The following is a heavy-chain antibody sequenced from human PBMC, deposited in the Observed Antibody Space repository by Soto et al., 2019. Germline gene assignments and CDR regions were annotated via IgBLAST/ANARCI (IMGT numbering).Heavy chain of an antibody. D-gene: IGHD4-17*01. CDR3: ARDLDYGRNPGDFDL. J-gene: IGHJ2*01. CDR2: IYYSGST. Sequence: SETLSLTCTVSGGSISSGGYYWSWIRQHPGKGLEWIGYIYYSGSTYYNPSLKSRVTISVDTSKNQFSLKLSSVTAADTAVYYCARDLDYGRNPGDFDLWGRGTLVTVSS. CDR1: GGSISSGGYY. V-gene: IGHV4-31*03.